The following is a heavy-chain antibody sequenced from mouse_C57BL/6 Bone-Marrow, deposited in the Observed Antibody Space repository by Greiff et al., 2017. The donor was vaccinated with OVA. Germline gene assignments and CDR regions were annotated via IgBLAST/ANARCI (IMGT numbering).Heavy chain of an antibody. CDR1: GFTFSDFY. CDR2: RRNKANDYTT. V-gene: IGHV7-1*01. D-gene: IGHD1-1*01. CDR3: ARDADYYGRDV. J-gene: IGHJ1*03. Sequence: EVQLVESGGGLVQSGRSLRLSCATSGFTFSDFYMEWVRQAPGKGLEWIAARRNKANDYTTEYSASVKGRFIVSRDTSQSILYIQMNALRAEDTAIYCWARDADYYGRDVWGTGTTVTVSS.